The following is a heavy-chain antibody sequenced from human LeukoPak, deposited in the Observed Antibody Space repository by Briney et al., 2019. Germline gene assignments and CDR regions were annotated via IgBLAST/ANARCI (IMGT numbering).Heavy chain of an antibody. D-gene: IGHD3-22*01. CDR3: VSGDSSGPIPYYYYGIDV. Sequence: ASVKVSCKASGGTFSSYTISWVRQAPGQGLEWMGRIIPILGIANYAQKFQGRVTITADKSTSTAYMELSSLRSEDTAVYYCVSGDSSGPIPYYYYGIDVWGQGTTVTVSS. CDR1: GGTFSSYT. V-gene: IGHV1-69*02. J-gene: IGHJ6*02. CDR2: IIPILGIA.